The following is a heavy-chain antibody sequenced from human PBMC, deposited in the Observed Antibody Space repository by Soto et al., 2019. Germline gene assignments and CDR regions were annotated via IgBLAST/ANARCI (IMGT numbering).Heavy chain of an antibody. J-gene: IGHJ6*02. CDR3: ARDSPGSGVLLWFWESYGMDV. Sequence: GASVKVSCKASGGTFSSYAISWVRQAPGQGLEWMGGIIPIFGTANYAQKFQGRVTITADESTSTAYMELSSLRSEDTAVYYCARDSPGSGVLLWFWESYGMDVWGQGTTVTVSS. CDR2: IIPIFGTA. D-gene: IGHD3-10*01. CDR1: GGTFSSYA. V-gene: IGHV1-69*13.